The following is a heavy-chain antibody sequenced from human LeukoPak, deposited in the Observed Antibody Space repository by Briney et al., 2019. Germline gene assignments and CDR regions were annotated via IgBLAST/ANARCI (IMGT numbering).Heavy chain of an antibody. CDR1: GGSIGTYF. CDR2: IYVTGN. J-gene: IGHJ6*03. CDR3: ARHIGGGIEDMDV. V-gene: IGHV4-59*08. D-gene: IGHD3-16*02. Sequence: PSETLSLTCTVSGGSIGTYFWSWVRQSPGKGLEWIGYIYVTGNRYNPYLQSRVTISVDTSRNQFFLKMSSVTAADTAVYYCARHIGGGIEDMDVWGKGTEVTVSS.